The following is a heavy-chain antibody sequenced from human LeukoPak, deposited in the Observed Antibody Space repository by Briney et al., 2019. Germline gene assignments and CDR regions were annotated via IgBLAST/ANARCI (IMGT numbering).Heavy chain of an antibody. V-gene: IGHV4-34*01. CDR1: GGSFSGYY. CDR3: ARGPYSGGSDY. Sequence: SETLSLTCAVYGGSFSGYYWSWIRQPPGKGLEWIGEINHSGSTNYNPSLKSRVTISVDTSKNQFSLKLSSETAADTAVYYCARGPYSGGSDYWGQGTLVTVSS. D-gene: IGHD6-19*01. J-gene: IGHJ4*02. CDR2: INHSGST.